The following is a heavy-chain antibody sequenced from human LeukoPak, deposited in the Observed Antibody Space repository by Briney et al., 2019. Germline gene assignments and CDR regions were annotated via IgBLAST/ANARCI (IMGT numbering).Heavy chain of an antibody. CDR1: GGSISSSSYY. CDR2: IYYSGST. J-gene: IGHJ6*02. Sequence: ASETLSLTCTVSGGSISSSSYYWGWIRQPPGKGLEWIGSIYYSGSTYYNPSLKSRVTISVDTSKNQFSLKLSSVTAADTAVYYCARERVTMVRGVIALFYYGMDVWGQGTTVTVSS. CDR3: ARERVTMVRGVIALFYYGMDV. V-gene: IGHV4-39*02. D-gene: IGHD3-10*01.